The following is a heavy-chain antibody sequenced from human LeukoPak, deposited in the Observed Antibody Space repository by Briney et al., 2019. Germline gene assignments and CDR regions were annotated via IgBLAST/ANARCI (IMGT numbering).Heavy chain of an antibody. V-gene: IGHV3-9*01. CDR1: GFTFDDYA. CDR2: ISWNSGSI. D-gene: IGHD2-15*01. CDR3: AEEVIRGSYYYYGMDV. J-gene: IGHJ6*02. Sequence: PGGSLRLSCAASGFTFDDYAMHWVRQAPGKGLEWVSGISWNSGSIGYADSVKGRFTTSRDNAKNSLYLQMNSLRAEDTALYYCAEEVIRGSYYYYGMDVWGQGTTVTVSS.